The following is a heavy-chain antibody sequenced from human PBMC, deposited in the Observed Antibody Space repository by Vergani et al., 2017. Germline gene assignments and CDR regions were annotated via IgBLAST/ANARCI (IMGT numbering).Heavy chain of an antibody. CDR1: GFTFSSYS. D-gene: IGHD2-15*01. CDR2: ISSSSSTI. V-gene: IGHV3-48*01. J-gene: IGHJ5*02. CDR3: ATEVLLGGANWFDP. Sequence: EVQLVESGGGLVQPGGSLRLSCAASGFTFSSYSMNWVRQAPGKGLEWVSYISSSSSTIYYADSVKGRFTISRDNAKNSLYLQMNSLRAEDTAVYYCATEVLLGGANWFDPWGQGTLVTVSS.